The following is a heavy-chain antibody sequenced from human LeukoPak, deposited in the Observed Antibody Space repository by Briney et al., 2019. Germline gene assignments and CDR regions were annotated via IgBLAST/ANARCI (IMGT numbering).Heavy chain of an antibody. V-gene: IGHV4-39*07. CDR3: ARDKGYGYDYGDGGWFDP. J-gene: IGHJ5*02. Sequence: ASETLSLTCTVSGGSISSSSYYWGWIRQPPGKGLEWIGSIYYSGSTYYNPSLKSRVTISVDTSKNQFSPKLSSVTAADTAVYYCARDKGYGYDYGDGGWFDPWGQGTLVTVSS. CDR2: IYYSGST. CDR1: GGSISSSSYY. D-gene: IGHD4-17*01.